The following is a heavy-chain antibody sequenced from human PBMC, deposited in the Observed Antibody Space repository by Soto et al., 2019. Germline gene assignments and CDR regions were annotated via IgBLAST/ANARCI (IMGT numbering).Heavy chain of an antibody. CDR3: ASRRAAAATLDY. V-gene: IGHV4-61*08. Sequence: PSETPSLTWTVSGGSISSGDYYWSWIRQSPGKGLEWIGHIYYSGSTNYNPSLKSRVTISVDTSKNQFSLKLSSVTAADTAVYYCASRRAAAATLDYWGQGTLVTVSS. CDR2: IYYSGST. CDR1: GGSISSGDYY. J-gene: IGHJ4*02. D-gene: IGHD6-13*01.